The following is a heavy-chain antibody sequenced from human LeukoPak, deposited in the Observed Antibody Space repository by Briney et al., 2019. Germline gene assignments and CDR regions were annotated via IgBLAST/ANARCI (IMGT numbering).Heavy chain of an antibody. CDR2: IYYSGIT. D-gene: IGHD6-19*01. CDR1: GSSIGSGHY. Sequence: SETLSLTCTVSGSSIGSGHYWGWIRQPPGEGLEWIGSIYYSGITYYNPSLKSRVTISIDTSKNQFSMKLSSVTAADTAVYYCARDPKSAVAADWFDPWGQGTLVTVSS. V-gene: IGHV4-38-2*02. J-gene: IGHJ5*01. CDR3: ARDPKSAVAADWFDP.